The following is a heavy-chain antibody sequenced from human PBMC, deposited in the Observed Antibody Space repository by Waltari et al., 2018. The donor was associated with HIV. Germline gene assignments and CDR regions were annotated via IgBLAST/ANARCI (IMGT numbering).Heavy chain of an antibody. V-gene: IGHV4-39*01. CDR2: VFYGGGT. D-gene: IGHD4-17*01. CDR3: ARGTYGDAFDI. Sequence: QLQLQESGPGLVKPSETLSLTCIVSGGSVSSSLYHWGWIRQPPGKGLEWIGSVFYGGGTNYNPSLKSRVTISVDTAKIQFSLNVNSVIAADTAVFFCARGTYGDAFDIWGQGTLVTVSS. CDR1: GGSVSSSLYH. J-gene: IGHJ3*02.